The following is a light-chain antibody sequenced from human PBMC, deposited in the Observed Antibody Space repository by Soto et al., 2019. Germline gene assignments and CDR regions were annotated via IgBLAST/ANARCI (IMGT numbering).Light chain of an antibody. Sequence: QSALTQPPSVSGSPGQSVTISCTGTSSDVGSYNRVSWYQQPPGTAPKLMIYEVSNRPSGVPDRFSGSKSGNTASLTISGLQAEDEADYYCGLYTSSSTSWVFGGGTKLTVL. J-gene: IGLJ3*02. CDR2: EVS. V-gene: IGLV2-18*01. CDR3: GLYTSSSTSWV. CDR1: SSDVGSYNR.